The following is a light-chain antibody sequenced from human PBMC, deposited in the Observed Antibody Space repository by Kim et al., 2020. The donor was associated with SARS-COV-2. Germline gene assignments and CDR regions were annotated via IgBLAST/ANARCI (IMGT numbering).Light chain of an antibody. CDR1: QSINIW. CDR3: HQYSTNSYT. CDR2: EAS. V-gene: IGKV1-5*03. Sequence: DIQMTQSPSTLSASVGDRVTITCRASQSINIWLAWYQQKPAKAPELLIYEASNVKSGVPSRFSGSGSGTEFTLTISSLQPDDFASYYCHQYSTNSYTFGQGTKLEI. J-gene: IGKJ2*01.